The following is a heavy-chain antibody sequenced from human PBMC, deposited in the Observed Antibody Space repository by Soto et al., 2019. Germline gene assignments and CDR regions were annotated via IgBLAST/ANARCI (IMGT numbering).Heavy chain of an antibody. V-gene: IGHV3-23*01. CDR3: ARRLDYDILTGTIDY. Sequence: GGSLRLSCAASGFNFRNYAMHWVRQAPGKGLEWVSAISRSGGSPYYADSVRGRFTVSRDNSKHTLYLQMNSLRAEDTAVYYCARRLDYDILTGTIDYWGQGTLVTVSS. D-gene: IGHD3-9*01. J-gene: IGHJ4*02. CDR1: GFNFRNYA. CDR2: ISRSGGSP.